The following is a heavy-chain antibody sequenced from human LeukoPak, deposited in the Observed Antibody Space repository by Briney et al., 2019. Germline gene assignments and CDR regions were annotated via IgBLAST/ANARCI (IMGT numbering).Heavy chain of an antibody. D-gene: IGHD2-2*01. CDR1: GYSFTSYW. CDR2: IYPGDSDT. CDR3: ARHSYCGSTTCYYYYGMDV. Sequence: RAGESLKISCKGSGYSFTSYWIGWVRQMPGKGLEWMGIIYPGDSDTRYSPSFQGQVTISADKSISTAYLQWSSLKASDTAMYYCARHSYCGSTTCYYYYGMDVWGQGTTVTVSS. V-gene: IGHV5-51*01. J-gene: IGHJ6*02.